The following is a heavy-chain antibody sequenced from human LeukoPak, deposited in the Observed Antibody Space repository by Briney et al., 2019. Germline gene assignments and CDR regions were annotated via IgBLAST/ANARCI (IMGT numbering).Heavy chain of an antibody. J-gene: IGHJ6*03. CDR3: ARGGFYYYYYMDV. V-gene: IGHV1-69*13. CDR1: GYTFTRYG. CDR2: IIPIFGTA. Sequence: ASVKVSCKASGYTFTRYGISWVRQAPGQGLEWMGGIIPIFGTANYAQKFQGRVTITADESTSTAYMELSSLRSEDTAVYYCARGGFYYYYYMDVWGKGTTVTISS.